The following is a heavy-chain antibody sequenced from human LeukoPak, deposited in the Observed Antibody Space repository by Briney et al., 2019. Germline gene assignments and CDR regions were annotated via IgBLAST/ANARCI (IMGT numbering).Heavy chain of an antibody. D-gene: IGHD6-13*01. CDR1: GLTFSSYG. Sequence: PGRSLRLSCAASGLTFSSYGMHWVRQAPGKGLEWVAVISYDGTNKYYADSVKGRFTISRDNSKNTLYLQMNSLRAEDTAVYYCAKGGYSSRNNQPTRPDYWGQGTLVTVSS. V-gene: IGHV3-30*18. J-gene: IGHJ4*02. CDR3: AKGGYSSRNNQPTRPDY. CDR2: ISYDGTNK.